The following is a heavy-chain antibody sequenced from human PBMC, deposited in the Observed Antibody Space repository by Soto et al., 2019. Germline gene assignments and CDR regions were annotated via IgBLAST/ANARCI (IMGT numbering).Heavy chain of an antibody. CDR1: GYTFASNG. J-gene: IGHJ3*02. Sequence: ASVKVSCKASGYTFASNGISWVRQAPGQGLEWIGWISANKGNTNYAQNLQGRVTLTRDTSTDTVYMEMRSLRSGDTAVYYCARDRAHGLDIWGQGTMVTVSS. V-gene: IGHV1-18*01. CDR2: ISANKGNT. CDR3: ARDRAHGLDI.